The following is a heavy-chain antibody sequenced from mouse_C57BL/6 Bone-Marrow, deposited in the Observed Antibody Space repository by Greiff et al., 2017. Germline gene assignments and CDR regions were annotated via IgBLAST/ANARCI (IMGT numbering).Heavy chain of an antibody. CDR2: IDPENGDT. CDR3: TSSYDGSSYWYFDV. CDR1: GFNIKADY. Sequence: VQLKESGAELVRPGASVKLSCTASGFNIKADYMHWVKQRPEQGLEWIGWIDPENGDTEYASQFQGKATITADTSSNTAYLQLSILTSEDTAVYYCTSSYDGSSYWYFDVWGTGTTVTVSS. J-gene: IGHJ1*03. D-gene: IGHD1-1*01. V-gene: IGHV14-4*01.